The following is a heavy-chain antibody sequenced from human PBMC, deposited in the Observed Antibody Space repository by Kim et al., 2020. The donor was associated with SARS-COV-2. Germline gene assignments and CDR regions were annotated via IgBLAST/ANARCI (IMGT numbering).Heavy chain of an antibody. J-gene: IGHJ4*02. CDR1: GFTFSSYA. V-gene: IGHV3-23*01. CDR2: ISGSGGST. Sequence: GGSLRLSCAASGFTFSSYAMSWVRQAPGKGLEWVSAISGSGGSTYYADSVKGRFTISRDNSKNTLYLQMNSLRAEDTAVYYCAKTGDSSGWYYLFDYWGQGTLVTVSS. D-gene: IGHD6-19*01. CDR3: AKTGDSSGWYYLFDY.